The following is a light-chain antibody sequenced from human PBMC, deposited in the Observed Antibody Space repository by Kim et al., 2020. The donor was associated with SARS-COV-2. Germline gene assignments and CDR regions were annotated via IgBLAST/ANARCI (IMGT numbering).Light chain of an antibody. CDR3: QSYDSSNWV. CDR1: SGSIASNY. CDR2: EDN. V-gene: IGLV6-57*03. Sequence: GKTVTISCTRSSGSIASNYVQWYQQRPGSAPTTVIYEDNQRPSGVPDRFSGSIDSSSNSASLTISGLKTEDEADYYCQSYDSSNWVFGGGHQLTVL. J-gene: IGLJ3*02.